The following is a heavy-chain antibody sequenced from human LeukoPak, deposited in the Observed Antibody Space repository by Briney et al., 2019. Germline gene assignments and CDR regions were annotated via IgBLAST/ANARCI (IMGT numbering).Heavy chain of an antibody. J-gene: IGHJ4*02. CDR2: ISMNVQTT. V-gene: IGHV3-64D*06. CDR3: VREGLERRTNFDY. CDR1: GFTFTSHV. D-gene: IGHD1-1*01. Sequence: GGSLRLSCSASGFTFTSHVMHWVRQAPGKGLQYVSGISMNVQTTYYAGSVKGGFTISRDSSKNTVYLQMNSLTAEDTAVYYCVREGLERRTNFDYWGQGTLVSVSS.